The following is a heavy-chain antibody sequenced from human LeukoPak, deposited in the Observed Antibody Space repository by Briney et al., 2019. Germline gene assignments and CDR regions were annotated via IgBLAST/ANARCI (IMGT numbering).Heavy chain of an antibody. J-gene: IGHJ4*02. Sequence: SETLSLTCTVSGGSISSDGYYWSWIRQHPGKGLEWIGEINHSGSTNYNPSLKSRVTISVDTSKNQFSLKLSSVTAADTAVYYCARGSGSAWGQGTLVTVSS. CDR1: GGSISSDGYY. CDR2: INHSGST. D-gene: IGHD3-10*01. V-gene: IGHV4-34*01. CDR3: ARGSGSA.